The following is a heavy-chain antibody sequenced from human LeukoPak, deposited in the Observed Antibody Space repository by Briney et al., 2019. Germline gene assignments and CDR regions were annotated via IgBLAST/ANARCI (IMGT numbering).Heavy chain of an antibody. J-gene: IGHJ4*02. D-gene: IGHD6-19*01. CDR3: ASTSISVAGTSFDY. Sequence: SETLSLTCTFSGGSISSYFWSWLRQPAGKGLEWIGRIYSSGSTNYKPSLKSRVTMSVDTSKNQFSLHLSSVTAADTAVYYCASTSISVAGTSFDYWGQGTLVTVSS. CDR1: GGSISSYF. CDR2: IYSSGST. V-gene: IGHV4-4*07.